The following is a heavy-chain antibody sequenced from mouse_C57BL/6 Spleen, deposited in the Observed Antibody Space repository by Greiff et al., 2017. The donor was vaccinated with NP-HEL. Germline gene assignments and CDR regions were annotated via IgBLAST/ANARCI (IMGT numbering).Heavy chain of an antibody. D-gene: IGHD4-1*01. CDR1: GFTFSDYG. CDR3: ARDWGRGVYWYFDD. V-gene: IGHV5-17*01. CDR2: ISSGSSTI. Sequence: EVKLVESGGGLVKPGGSLKLSCAASGFTFSDYGMHWVRQAPEKGLEWVAYISSGSSTIYYADTVKGRFTISRDNAKNTLFLQMTSLRSEDTAMYYCARDWGRGVYWYFDDWGKGTTVTVSS. J-gene: IGHJ1*03.